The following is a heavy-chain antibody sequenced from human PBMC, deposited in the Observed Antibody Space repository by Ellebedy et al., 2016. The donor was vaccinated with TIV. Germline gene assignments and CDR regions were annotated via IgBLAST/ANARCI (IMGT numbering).Heavy chain of an antibody. CDR2: ISISSSYT. V-gene: IGHV3-11*06. Sequence: GESLKISCAASGFTFSDYYMSWIRQAPGKGLEWVSYISISSSYTNYADSVKGRFTISRDKAKNSLYLQMNSLKAEYTAVYYCSRDRGRDYAFDIWGQGTMVTVSS. D-gene: IGHD3-10*01. CDR1: GFTFSDYY. J-gene: IGHJ3*02. CDR3: SRDRGRDYAFDI.